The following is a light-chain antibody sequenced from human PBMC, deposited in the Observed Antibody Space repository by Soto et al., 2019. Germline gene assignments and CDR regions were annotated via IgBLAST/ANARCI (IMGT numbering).Light chain of an antibody. J-gene: IGKJ1*01. CDR1: QSVSSY. Sequence: IVMTHSPATLSVSPGERATLSCRASQSVSSYLAWYQQKPGQAPRLLIYGASSRATGIPDRFSGSGSGTDFTLTISRLEPEDFAVYYCQQYGSSPWTFGQGTKVDIK. CDR2: GAS. V-gene: IGKV3-20*01. CDR3: QQYGSSPWT.